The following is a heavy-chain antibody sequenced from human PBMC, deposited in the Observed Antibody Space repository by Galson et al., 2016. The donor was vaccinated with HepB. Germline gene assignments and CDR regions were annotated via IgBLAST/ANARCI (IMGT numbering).Heavy chain of an antibody. CDR3: AKVSHNTSSWFLGTIDY. CDR1: GFAFNTYA. Sequence: SLRLSCAASGFAFNTYAMSWVRQVPEKGLEWVLAITGSGDNTYYADSVKGRFAISRDNSKNTLYLQMNSLRAEDAAVYYCAKVSHNTSSWFLGTIDYWGQGTLVTVSS. J-gene: IGHJ4*02. V-gene: IGHV3-23*01. CDR2: ITGSGDNT. D-gene: IGHD6-13*01.